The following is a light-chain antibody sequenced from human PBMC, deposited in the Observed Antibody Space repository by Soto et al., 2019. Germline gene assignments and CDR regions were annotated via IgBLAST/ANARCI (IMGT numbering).Light chain of an antibody. V-gene: IGLV2-8*01. CDR2: DVN. CDR3: VSFAGGTYV. Sequence: QSALTQPPSASGSPGQSVTISFTGTSSDVGAYIFLSWYQQHPGKAPKLMVYDVNRRPPGVPDRFFGSKSGNTASLTVSGLQAEDEADYYCVSFAGGTYVFGTGTKLTVL. CDR1: SSDVGAYIF. J-gene: IGLJ1*01.